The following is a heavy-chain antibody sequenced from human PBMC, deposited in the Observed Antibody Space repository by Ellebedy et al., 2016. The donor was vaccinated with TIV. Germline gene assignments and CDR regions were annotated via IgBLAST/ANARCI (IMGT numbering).Heavy chain of an antibody. J-gene: IGHJ5*02. D-gene: IGHD6-13*01. V-gene: IGHV1-69*13. Sequence: AASVKVSCKAPGDSLRSYPISWVRQAPGQGLEWMAGIFPISGTAHHAQNFQDRVTITADESTGTAYMEMRSLTYEDTAVYYCARGYSSHFYGFDNWGQGTVVTVSS. CDR2: IFPISGTA. CDR1: GDSLRSYP. CDR3: ARGYSSHFYGFDN.